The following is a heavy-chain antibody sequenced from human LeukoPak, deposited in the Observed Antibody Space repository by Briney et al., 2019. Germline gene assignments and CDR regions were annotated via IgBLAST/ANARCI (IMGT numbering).Heavy chain of an antibody. D-gene: IGHD4-23*01. CDR2: INHSGIT. J-gene: IGHJ3*02. CDR1: GGSFSGYY. CDR3: ARYRYYGGNAFDI. V-gene: IGHV4-34*01. Sequence: SETLSLTCDVSGGSFSGYYWTWIRQPPGKGLEWIGEINHSGITNYNPSLKSRVTISVDTSKNQFSLKLSSVTAADTAVYYCARYRYYGGNAFDIWGQGTMVTVSS.